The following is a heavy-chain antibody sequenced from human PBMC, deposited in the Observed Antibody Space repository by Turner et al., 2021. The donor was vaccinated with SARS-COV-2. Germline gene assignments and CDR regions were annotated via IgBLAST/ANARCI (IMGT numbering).Heavy chain of an antibody. J-gene: IGHJ4*02. Sequence: QLQLVQSGAEMKKPGASVKVSCKASGYTVTDYYMHWVRQAPGEGIEWMGWINPNSGGTNEAHKFQGRVTRTRDTSISTAYMELSRLRSDETAVYYCATDSYGTLWGQGTLVTVSS. V-gene: IGHV1-2*07. D-gene: IGHD5-18*01. CDR1: GYTVTDYY. CDR2: INPNSGGT. CDR3: ATDSYGTL.